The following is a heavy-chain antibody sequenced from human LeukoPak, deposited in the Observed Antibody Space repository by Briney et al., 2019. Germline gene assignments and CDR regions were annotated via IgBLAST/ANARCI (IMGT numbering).Heavy chain of an antibody. V-gene: IGHV4-61*02. CDR2: IYTSGST. CDR1: GGSIRSSSYY. J-gene: IGHJ6*03. D-gene: IGHD4-17*01. CDR3: ASTVTEVGYYYYMDV. Sequence: SETLSLTCTVSGGSIRSSSYYWSWIRQPAGKGLEWIGRIYTSGSTNYNPSLKSRVTMSVDTSKNQFSLKLSSVTAADTAVYYCASTVTEVGYYYYMDVWGKGTTVTISS.